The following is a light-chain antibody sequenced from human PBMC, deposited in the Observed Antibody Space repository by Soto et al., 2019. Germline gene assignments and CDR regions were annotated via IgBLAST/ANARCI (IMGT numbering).Light chain of an antibody. CDR3: QKYNSPPWT. V-gene: IGKV1-27*01. Sequence: DIQMTQSPSSLSASVGDRVTITCRASQSISSYLNWYQHKPGKVPKLLIFAASTLHSGVPSRFSGSGSGTDITLTISSLQPDDVATYYCQKYNSPPWTFGQGTKVDIK. CDR2: AAS. CDR1: QSISSY. J-gene: IGKJ1*01.